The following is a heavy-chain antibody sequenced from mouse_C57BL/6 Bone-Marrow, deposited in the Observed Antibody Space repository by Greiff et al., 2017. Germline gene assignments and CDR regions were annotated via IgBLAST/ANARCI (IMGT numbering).Heavy chain of an antibody. D-gene: IGHD1-1*01. CDR1: GFTFSSYA. Sequence: EVHLVESGGGLVKPGGSLKLSCAASGFTFSSYAMSWVRQTPEKRLEWVATISAGGSYTYYPDNVKGRFTISRDNAKNNLYLQMSHLKSEDTAMYYCARVGYYYGSSPDYFDYWGQGTTLTVSS. V-gene: IGHV5-4*01. CDR2: ISAGGSYT. J-gene: IGHJ2*01. CDR3: ARVGYYYGSSPDYFDY.